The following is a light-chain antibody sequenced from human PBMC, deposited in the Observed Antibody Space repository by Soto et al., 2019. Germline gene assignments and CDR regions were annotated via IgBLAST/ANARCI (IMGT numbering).Light chain of an antibody. J-gene: IGKJ1*01. CDR3: QHYGPQPDWERWS. Sequence: EIVLTQSPGTLSLSPGERATLSCRASQSISSSNLAWYQQKPGRAPRLLIYGASSRATSIPDRFSGDGCGTDFTLTISRMEPEDFAVYYCQHYGPQPDWERWSFGQGTKVEV. CDR1: QSISSSN. V-gene: IGKV3-20*01. CDR2: GAS.